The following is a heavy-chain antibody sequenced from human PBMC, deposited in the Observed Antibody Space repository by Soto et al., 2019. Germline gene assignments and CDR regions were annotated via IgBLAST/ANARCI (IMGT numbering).Heavy chain of an antibody. CDR1: GYTFTSYG. J-gene: IGHJ4*02. V-gene: IGHV1-18*01. D-gene: IGHD1-26*01. Sequence: GASVKVSCKASGYTFTSYGINWVRQAPGQGLEWMGWISAYSGNTNYAQKLQGRVTMTTDTSTSTAYMELRSLRSDDTAVYHCLVGSPPLDYWGQGTLVTVSS. CDR3: LVGSPPLDY. CDR2: ISAYSGNT.